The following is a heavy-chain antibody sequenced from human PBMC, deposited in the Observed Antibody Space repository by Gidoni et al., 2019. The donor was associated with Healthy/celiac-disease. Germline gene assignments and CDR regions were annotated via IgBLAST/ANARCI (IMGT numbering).Heavy chain of an antibody. Sequence: EVQLLESGGGLVQPGGSLRLSCAASGFTFSSYAMSWVRQAPGKGREWVSAISGSGGSTYYADAVTGRLTISRDNSKNTLYLQMNSLRAEDTAVYYCAKEGTSPLDYWGQGTLVTVSS. CDR1: GFTFSSYA. CDR2: ISGSGGST. CDR3: AKEGTSPLDY. D-gene: IGHD4-17*01. J-gene: IGHJ4*02. V-gene: IGHV3-23*01.